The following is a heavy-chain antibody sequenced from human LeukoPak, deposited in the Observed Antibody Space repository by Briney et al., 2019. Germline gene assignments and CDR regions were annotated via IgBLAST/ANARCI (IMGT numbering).Heavy chain of an antibody. D-gene: IGHD3-10*01. CDR2: IYSGGTT. J-gene: IGHJ4*02. Sequence: EWVSVIYSGGTTNHADSVKGRFTVSRDNSKNTLYLQMNSLRAEDTAVYFCARGFSRAFDYWGQGTLVTVSS. CDR3: ARGFSRAFDY. V-gene: IGHV3-53*01.